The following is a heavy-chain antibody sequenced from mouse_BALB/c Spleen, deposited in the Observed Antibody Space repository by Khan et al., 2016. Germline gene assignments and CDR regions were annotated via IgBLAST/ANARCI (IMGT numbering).Heavy chain of an antibody. V-gene: IGHV9-4*02. D-gene: IGHD1-1*01. J-gene: IGHJ4*01. CDR3: GRSYSAYAMDY. CDR2: MNTHSGVP. CDR1: GYTFTTAG. Sequence: QIQLVQSGPELKKPGETVRISCKASGYTFTTAGMQWVQKMPGKGLKWIGWMNTHSGVPKFAEDFKGRFAFSLETSATTAYLQISNLKNEDTATYFCGRSYSAYAMDYWGQGTSVTVSS.